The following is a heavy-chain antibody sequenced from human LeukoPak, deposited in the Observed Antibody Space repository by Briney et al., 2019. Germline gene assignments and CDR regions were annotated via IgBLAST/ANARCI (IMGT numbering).Heavy chain of an antibody. CDR1: GGSISSYY. Sequence: SETLSLTCTVSGGSISSYYWSWIRQPPGKGLEWIGYIYYTESTNYNPSFKSRVTISLNAYKNQIPLKQSYIPGADTAVYDCARAVGTTTADFDYWGQGALVTVSS. J-gene: IGHJ4*02. V-gene: IGHV4-59*01. D-gene: IGHD1-26*01. CDR3: ARAVGTTTADFDY. CDR2: IYYTEST.